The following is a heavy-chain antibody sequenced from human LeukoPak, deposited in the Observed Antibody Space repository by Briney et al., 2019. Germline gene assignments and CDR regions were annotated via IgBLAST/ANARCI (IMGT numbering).Heavy chain of an antibody. D-gene: IGHD6-6*01. J-gene: IGHJ5*01. Sequence: ASVKVSCKASGYTFTSYAMHWVRQAPGQRLEWMGWINAGNGNTKYSQKFQGRVTITRDTSASTAYMELSSLRSEDTAVYYCARVRQLPNWFDSWGQGTLVTVSS. CDR3: ARVRQLPNWFDS. CDR1: GYTFTSYA. CDR2: INAGNGNT. V-gene: IGHV1-3*01.